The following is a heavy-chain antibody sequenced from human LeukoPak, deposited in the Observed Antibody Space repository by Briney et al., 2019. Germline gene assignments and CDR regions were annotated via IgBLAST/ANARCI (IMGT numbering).Heavy chain of an antibody. D-gene: IGHD3-10*01. CDR1: GGSISSGDYY. V-gene: IGHV4-30-4*08. CDR2: IYYSGST. J-gene: IGHJ3*02. CDR3: ARPKLEGNAFDI. Sequence: SQTLSLTCTVSGGSISSGDYYWCWIRQPPGKGLEWIGYIYYSGSTYYNPSLKSRVTISVDTSKNQFSLKLSSVTAADTAVHYCARPKLEGNAFDIWGQGTMVTVSS.